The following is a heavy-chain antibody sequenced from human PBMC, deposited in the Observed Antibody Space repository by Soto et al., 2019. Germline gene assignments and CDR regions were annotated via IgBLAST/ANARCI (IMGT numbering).Heavy chain of an antibody. V-gene: IGHV4-34*01. CDR3: VGNSNKGGYYYYYSMDV. CDR1: GGSLSGYY. Sequence: PSETLSLTCGVYGGSLSGYYWTWIRQSPGKGLEWIGEINHSGSTNYNPSLKSRVTISVDTSKNQFSLKMSSVTAADTAVYYCVGNSNKGGYYYYYSMDVWGQGTTVTVSS. CDR2: INHSGST. D-gene: IGHD3-16*01. J-gene: IGHJ6*02.